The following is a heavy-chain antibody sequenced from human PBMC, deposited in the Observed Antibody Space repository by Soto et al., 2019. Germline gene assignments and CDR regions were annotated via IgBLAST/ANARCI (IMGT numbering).Heavy chain of an antibody. V-gene: IGHV1-46*01. CDR3: ARRGRGSSSWYYYYYGMDV. CDR2: INPSGGST. Sequence: ASVKVSCKASGYTFTSYYMHWVRQAPGQGLEWMGIINPSGGSTSYAQKFQGRVTMTRDTSTSTVYMELSSLRSEDTAVYYCARRGRGSSSWYYYYYGMDVWGQGTTVTVSS. D-gene: IGHD6-13*01. CDR1: GYTFTSYY. J-gene: IGHJ6*02.